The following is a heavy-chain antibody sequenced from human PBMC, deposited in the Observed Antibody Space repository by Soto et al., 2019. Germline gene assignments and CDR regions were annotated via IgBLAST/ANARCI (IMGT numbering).Heavy chain of an antibody. CDR1: GFTFSSYW. Sequence: GGSLRLSCAASGFTFSSYWMSWVRQAPGKGLEWVANIKQDGSEKYYVDSVKGRFTISRDNAKNSLYLQMNSLRAEDTAVYYCARDQTNTIVLRFLEWLFDYYFDYWGQGTLVTVSS. J-gene: IGHJ4*02. D-gene: IGHD3-3*01. V-gene: IGHV3-7*01. CDR3: ARDQTNTIVLRFLEWLFDYYFDY. CDR2: IKQDGSEK.